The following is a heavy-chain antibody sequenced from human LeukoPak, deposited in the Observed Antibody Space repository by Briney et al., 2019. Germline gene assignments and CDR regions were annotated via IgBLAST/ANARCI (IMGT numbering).Heavy chain of an antibody. J-gene: IGHJ4*02. CDR1: GFTFSRYG. Sequence: PGGSLRLSCAASGFTFSRYGMHWVRQAPGKGLEWVAVIWYDGSNKYYADSVKGRFTISRDNSKNTLYLQMNSLRAEDTAVYYCARGHGSGSYLLDYWGQGTLVTVSS. D-gene: IGHD3-10*01. V-gene: IGHV3-33*01. CDR2: IWYDGSNK. CDR3: ARGHGSGSYLLDY.